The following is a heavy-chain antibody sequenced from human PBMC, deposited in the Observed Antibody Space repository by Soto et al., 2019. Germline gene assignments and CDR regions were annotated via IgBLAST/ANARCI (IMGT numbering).Heavy chain of an antibody. CDR3: ATNGYHSCDY. D-gene: IGHD2-8*01. Sequence: QVQLQESGPGLVKPSETLSLTCAVSSGSISDDHWWCWVRQSPGKGLEWIGEIHHSGRTTYNQSLQSRVTISVDKSKHQLYLKLNSVTAADAAVYYCATNGYHSCDYWGQGILVTVSS. V-gene: IGHV4-4*02. CDR2: IHHSGRT. J-gene: IGHJ4*02. CDR1: SGSISDDHW.